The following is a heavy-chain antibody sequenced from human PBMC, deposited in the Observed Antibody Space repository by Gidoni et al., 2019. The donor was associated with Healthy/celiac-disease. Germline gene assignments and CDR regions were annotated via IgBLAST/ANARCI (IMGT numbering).Heavy chain of an antibody. D-gene: IGHD2-21*02. CDR3: ARQGRVTATIVDY. CDR2: IYFSGST. Sequence: QLQLQESGTGLVKPSETLSLTCTVSGGAISSGNYYWGWTRQPPVKGLEWIGSIYFSGSTYNNPSLKSRVTMSVDTSKTQFSLRLSSVTAADTAMYYCARQGRVTATIVDYWGQGTLVTVSS. J-gene: IGHJ4*02. V-gene: IGHV4-39*01. CDR1: GGAISSGNYY.